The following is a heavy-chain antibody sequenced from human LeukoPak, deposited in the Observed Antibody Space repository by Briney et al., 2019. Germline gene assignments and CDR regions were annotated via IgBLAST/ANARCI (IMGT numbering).Heavy chain of an antibody. CDR3: ARDSEASVDIVATPDY. Sequence: GGSLRLSCAAPEFTFSSYAMHWVRQAPGKGLEWVAAISFDGNNEYYADSVKGRFTISRDNSKNTLYLQMNSLRAEDTAEYYCARDSEASVDIVATPDYWGQGTLVTVSS. D-gene: IGHD5-12*01. J-gene: IGHJ4*02. V-gene: IGHV3-30-3*01. CDR2: ISFDGNNE. CDR1: EFTFSSYA.